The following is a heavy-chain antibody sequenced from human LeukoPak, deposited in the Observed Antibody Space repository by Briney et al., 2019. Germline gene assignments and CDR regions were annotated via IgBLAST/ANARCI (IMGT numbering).Heavy chain of an antibody. Sequence: SETLSLTCAVYGGSFSGYYWSWIRQPPGKGLEWIGENTHSGSTNYSPSLKGRVNISVDTSKNQFSLNLTSVTAADTAVYYCARGWSGRFDYWGQGTLVTVSS. J-gene: IGHJ4*02. V-gene: IGHV4-34*01. CDR1: GGSFSGYY. CDR3: ARGWSGRFDY. D-gene: IGHD3-10*01. CDR2: NTHSGST.